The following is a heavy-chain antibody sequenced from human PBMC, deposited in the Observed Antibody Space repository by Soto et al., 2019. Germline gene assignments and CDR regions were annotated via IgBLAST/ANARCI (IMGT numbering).Heavy chain of an antibody. D-gene: IGHD2-2*02. CDR1: GYTFTSYA. CDR3: AKSATVPAAIAY. Sequence: QVQLVQSGAEVKKPGASVKVSCKASGYTFTSYAMHWVRQAPGQRLEWMGWINAGNGNTTYSQKFQGRVTITRDTSASTAYMELSSLRSEDTAVYYCAKSATVPAAIAYWGQGTLGTVSS. J-gene: IGHJ4*02. V-gene: IGHV1-3*01. CDR2: INAGNGNT.